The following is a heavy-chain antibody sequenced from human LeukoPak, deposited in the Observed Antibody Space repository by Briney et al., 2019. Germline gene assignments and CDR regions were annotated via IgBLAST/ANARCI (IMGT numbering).Heavy chain of an antibody. CDR3: AREDTDYDILTGYYLRWFDP. Sequence: SETLSLTCTVSGGSISSYYWGWIRQPPGKGLEWIGYIYYSGSTNYNPSLTSRVTISVDTSRNQFSLKLSSVTAADTAVYYCAREDTDYDILTGYYLRWFDPWGQGTLVTVSP. CDR1: GGSISSYY. D-gene: IGHD3-9*01. V-gene: IGHV4-59*01. J-gene: IGHJ5*02. CDR2: IYYSGST.